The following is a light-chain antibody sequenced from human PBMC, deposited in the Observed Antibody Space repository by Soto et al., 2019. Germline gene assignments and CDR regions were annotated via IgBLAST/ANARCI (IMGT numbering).Light chain of an antibody. CDR2: DVS. CDR3: CSYAGSYTYV. CDR1: SSDVGGYNH. J-gene: IGLJ1*01. V-gene: IGLV2-11*01. Sequence: QSVLTQPRSVSGSPGQSVTISCTGTSSDVGGYNHVSWYQQYPGKAPKLMIYDVSKRPSGVPDRFSGSKSGNMASLTISGLQAEDEADYYCCSYAGSYTYVFGTETKVTVL.